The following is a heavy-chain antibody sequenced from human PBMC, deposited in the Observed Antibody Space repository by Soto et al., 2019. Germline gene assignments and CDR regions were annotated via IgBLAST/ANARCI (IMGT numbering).Heavy chain of an antibody. CDR1: GGSISSYY. CDR3: ARGNNDYDFWSGSPRHYYGMDV. V-gene: IGHV4-59*01. Sequence: SETLSLTCTVSGGSISSYYWSWIRQPPGKGLEWIGYIYYSGSTNYNPSLKSRVTISVGTSKNQFSLKLSSVTAADTAVYYCARGNNDYDFWSGSPRHYYGMDVWGQGTTVTVS. J-gene: IGHJ6*02. D-gene: IGHD3-3*01. CDR2: IYYSGST.